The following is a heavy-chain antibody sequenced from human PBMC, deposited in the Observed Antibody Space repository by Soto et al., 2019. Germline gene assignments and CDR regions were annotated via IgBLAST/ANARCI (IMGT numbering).Heavy chain of an antibody. CDR1: GGSISSFY. CDR3: ARVARGYSGYDSIDY. J-gene: IGHJ4*02. V-gene: IGHV4-59*01. D-gene: IGHD5-12*01. CDR2: IYYSGST. Sequence: TSETLSLTCTVSGGSISSFYWSWIRQPPGKGLEWIGYIYYSGSTNYNPSLKSRVTISVDTSKNQFSLKLSSVTAADTAVYYCARVARGYSGYDSIDYWGQGTLVTVSS.